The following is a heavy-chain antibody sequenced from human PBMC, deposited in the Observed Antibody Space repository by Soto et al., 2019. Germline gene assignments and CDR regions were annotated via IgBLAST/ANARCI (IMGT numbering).Heavy chain of an antibody. CDR1: GYTFTNYY. CDR3: ARDLGYGGNSGAFDV. CDR2: INPNRGGT. J-gene: IGHJ3*01. Sequence: QVQLVQSGAEVKKPGASVKVSCEASGYTFTNYYIHWVRQARGQGREWMGWINPNRGGTNCAQKFQGRVSMTRDTSITTAYMELNRLTSDDTAVYYCARDLGYGGNSGAFDVWGKGTMITVSS. V-gene: IGHV1-2*02. D-gene: IGHD4-17*01.